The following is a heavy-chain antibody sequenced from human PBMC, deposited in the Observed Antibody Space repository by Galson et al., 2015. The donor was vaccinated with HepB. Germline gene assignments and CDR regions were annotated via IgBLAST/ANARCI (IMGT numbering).Heavy chain of an antibody. J-gene: IGHJ6*03. D-gene: IGHD5-12*01. CDR3: AGEVNVATRPRAYDHYYYYMDV. CDR1: GGTFSSYA. V-gene: IGHV1-69*13. Sequence: SVKVSCKASGGTFSSYAISWVRQAPGQGLEWMGGIIPIFGTANYAQKFQGRVTITADESTSTAYMELSSLRSEDTAVYYCAGEVNVATRPRAYDHYYYYMDVWGKGTTVTVSS. CDR2: IIPIFGTA.